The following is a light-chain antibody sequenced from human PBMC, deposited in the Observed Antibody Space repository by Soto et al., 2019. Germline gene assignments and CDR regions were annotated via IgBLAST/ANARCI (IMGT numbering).Light chain of an antibody. J-gene: IGLJ2*01. CDR3: SSYADSNSLV. V-gene: IGLV2-8*01. CDR1: SSDVGGYNY. CDR2: EVS. Sequence: QSVLTQPPSASGSPGQSVTISCTGTSSDVGGYNYVSWYQQHPGKAPKVMIYEVSKRPSGVPDRFSGSKSGNTASLTVSGLQAEDEDDYSCSSYADSNSLVFGGGTKLTVL.